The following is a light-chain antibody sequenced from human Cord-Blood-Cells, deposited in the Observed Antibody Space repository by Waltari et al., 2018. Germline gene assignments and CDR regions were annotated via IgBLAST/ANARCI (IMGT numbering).Light chain of an antibody. CDR2: SNN. CDR3: AAWDDSLNGWV. Sequence: QSVLTQPPSASGTPGQRVTISCSGSSSNIGSNTVNWYQQLPGTAPKLLIYSNNPRTSGVPDRFSGSKSGTSASLAISGLQSEDEADYYWAAWDDSLNGWVFGGGTKLTVL. CDR1: SSNIGSNT. V-gene: IGLV1-44*01. J-gene: IGLJ3*02.